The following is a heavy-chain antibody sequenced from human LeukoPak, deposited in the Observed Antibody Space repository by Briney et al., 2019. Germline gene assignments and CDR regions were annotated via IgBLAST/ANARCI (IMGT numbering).Heavy chain of an antibody. J-gene: IGHJ4*02. CDR3: AKATFGCSSTSCYSFDY. CDR1: GFTFSSYE. V-gene: IGHV3-48*03. CDR2: ISSSGSII. Sequence: GGSLRLSCAASGFTFSSYEMNWVRQAPGKGLEWVSYISSSGSIIYYADSVKGRFTISRDDSKDTVYLQMNSLRAEDTAIYYCAKATFGCSSTSCYSFDYWGQGTLVTVSS. D-gene: IGHD2-2*02.